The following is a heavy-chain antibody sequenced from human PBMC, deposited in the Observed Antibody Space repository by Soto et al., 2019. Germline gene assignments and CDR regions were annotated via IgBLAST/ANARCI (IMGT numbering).Heavy chain of an antibody. D-gene: IGHD5-18*01. CDR1: GGTFSSYA. CDR3: ARDLQRSGYSYGQYYFDY. Sequence: QVQLVQSGAEVKKPGSSVKVSCKASGGTFSSYAISWVRQAPGQGLEWMGGIIPIFGTANYAQKFQGRVTITADESTSTAYMELSSLRSEDTAVYYCARDLQRSGYSYGQYYFDYWGQGTLVTVSS. V-gene: IGHV1-69*01. J-gene: IGHJ4*02. CDR2: IIPIFGTA.